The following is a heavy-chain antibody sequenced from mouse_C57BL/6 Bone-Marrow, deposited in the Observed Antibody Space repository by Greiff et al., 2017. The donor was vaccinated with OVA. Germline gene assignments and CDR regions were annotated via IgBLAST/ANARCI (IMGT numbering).Heavy chain of an antibody. Sequence: QVQLQQPGAELVRPGTSVKLSCKASGYTFTSYWMHWVKQRPGQGLEWIGVIDPSDSYTHYNQKFKGKATLTVDTSSSTAYMQPSSLTSEDSAVYYCNLRRYFDVWGTGTTVTVSS. J-gene: IGHJ1*03. CDR3: NLRRYFDV. CDR2: IDPSDSYT. CDR1: GYTFTSYW. V-gene: IGHV1-59*01.